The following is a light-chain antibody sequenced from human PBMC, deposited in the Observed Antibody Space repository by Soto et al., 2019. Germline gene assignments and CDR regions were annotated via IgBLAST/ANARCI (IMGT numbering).Light chain of an antibody. CDR1: NSNIGNNK. V-gene: IGLV1-44*01. CDR3: ATWDDSLHGYV. Sequence: QSVLTQPPSASGTPGQRVTISCSGSNSNIGNNKVNWYQQLPGTGPKLLIYTSNQRPSGVPDRFSGSKSGTSASLAISGLQSEDEADYHCATWDDSLHGYVFGTGTKVTVL. CDR2: TSN. J-gene: IGLJ1*01.